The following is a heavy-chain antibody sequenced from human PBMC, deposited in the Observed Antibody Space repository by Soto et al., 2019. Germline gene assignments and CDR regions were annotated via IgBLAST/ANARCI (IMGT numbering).Heavy chain of an antibody. V-gene: IGHV4-30-2*01. D-gene: IGHD2-15*01. J-gene: IGHJ4*02. CDR3: ARSVDVANFDY. Sequence: SLTCAVSGGSISSGGYSWSWIRQPPGKGLEWIGYIYHSGSTYYNPSLKSRVTISVDRSKNQFSLKLSSVTAADTAVYYCARSVDVANFDYWGQGTLVTVSS. CDR2: IYHSGST. CDR1: GGSISSGGYS.